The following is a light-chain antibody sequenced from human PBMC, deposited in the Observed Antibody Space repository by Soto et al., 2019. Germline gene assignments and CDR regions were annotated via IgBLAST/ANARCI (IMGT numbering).Light chain of an antibody. J-gene: IGKJ2*01. V-gene: IGKV3-15*01. Sequence: EIVMTQSPATLSVSPGERATLSCRASQSVSSNLAWYQQKPGQAPRLLIYGASTRATGIPARFSGSGSGTEFTLTISSLQSEDFATYYCQQYYIYSTFGQGTKLEIK. CDR1: QSVSSN. CDR2: GAS. CDR3: QQYYIYST.